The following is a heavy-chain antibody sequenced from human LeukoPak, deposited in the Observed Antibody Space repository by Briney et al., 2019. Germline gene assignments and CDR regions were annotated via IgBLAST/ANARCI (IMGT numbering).Heavy chain of an antibody. CDR3: ARVGPYYYGSGSHDAFDI. J-gene: IGHJ3*02. V-gene: IGHV1-69*04. CDR2: IIPILGIA. Sequence: ASVKVSCKASGGTFSSYAISWVRQTPGQGLEWMGRIIPILGIANYAQKFQGRVTITADKSTSTAYMELSSLRAEDTAVYYCARVGPYYYGSGSHDAFDIWGQGTMVTVSS. CDR1: GGTFSSYA. D-gene: IGHD3-10*01.